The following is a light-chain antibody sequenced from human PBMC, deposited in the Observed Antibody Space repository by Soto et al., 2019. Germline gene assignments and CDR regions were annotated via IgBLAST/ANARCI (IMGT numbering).Light chain of an antibody. CDR2: DAS. V-gene: IGKV3-20*01. CDR3: QQYAYEPLT. J-gene: IGKJ4*01. Sequence: EFVLTQSPGTLSLSPGERATLSCRASQSVGKNYLAWYQQKPGQAPRLLVYDASTRATGVPDRFSGSGSGTEFTLTISRLEPEDFAVYYCQQYAYEPLTFGGGTKVDIK. CDR1: QSVGKNY.